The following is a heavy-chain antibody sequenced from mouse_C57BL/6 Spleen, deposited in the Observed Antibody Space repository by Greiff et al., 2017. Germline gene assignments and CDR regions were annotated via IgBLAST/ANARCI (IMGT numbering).Heavy chain of an antibody. CDR3: ARYDTTVVGFGD. V-gene: IGHV1-61*01. J-gene: IGHJ2*01. Sequence: VQLQQPGAELVRPGSSVKLSCKASGYTFTSYWMDWVKQRPGQGLEWIGNIYPSDSETHYNQKFKDKATLTVDKSSSTAYMQLSSLTSEDSAVYYCARYDTTVVGFGDWGQGTTLTVAS. D-gene: IGHD1-1*01. CDR1: GYTFTSYW. CDR2: IYPSDSET.